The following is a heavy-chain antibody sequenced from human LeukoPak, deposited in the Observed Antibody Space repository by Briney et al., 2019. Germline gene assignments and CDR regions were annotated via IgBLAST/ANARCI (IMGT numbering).Heavy chain of an antibody. V-gene: IGHV3-30*03. D-gene: IGHD1-26*01. J-gene: IGHJ4*02. CDR1: GFTFSSYA. CDR2: ISYDGSNK. Sequence: GGSLRLSWAAAGFTFSSYAMHWVRQAPGKGLEWVAVISYDGSNKYYADFVKGRFTISRDNSKNTLYLQMNSLRAEDTAVYYCARSLKRELLRTYFDYWGQGTLVTVSS. CDR3: ARSLKRELLRTYFDY.